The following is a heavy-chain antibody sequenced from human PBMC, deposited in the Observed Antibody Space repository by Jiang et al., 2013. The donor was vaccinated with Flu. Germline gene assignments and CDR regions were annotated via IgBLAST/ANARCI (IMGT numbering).Heavy chain of an antibody. J-gene: IGHJ4*02. D-gene: IGHD5/OR15-5a*01. V-gene: IGHV1-46*03. CDR2: IDPSVGST. CDR3: ANFAGSVNVFDH. Sequence: GAEVKKPGASVKLSCKASGSVFSGYWMHWVRQAPGQGLEWMGIIDPSVGSTTYAQNFQGRVTLTRDTSTSTVYMDLISLTSEDTAVYYCANFAGSVNVFDHWGQGTLVAVSS. CDR1: GSVFSGYW.